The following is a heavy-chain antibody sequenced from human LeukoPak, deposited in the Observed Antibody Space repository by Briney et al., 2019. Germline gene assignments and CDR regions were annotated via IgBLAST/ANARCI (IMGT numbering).Heavy chain of an antibody. V-gene: IGHV1-2*02. Sequence: ASVKVSCKASGDIFTGSFIHWVRQAPGQGLEWMGWINSHTGGTKLAQKFQGRVTMTRDTSISTAYMELSSLRSDDTAVYYCARADPVAYWGQGSHVTVSS. CDR2: INSHTGGT. J-gene: IGHJ4*02. CDR3: ARADPVAY. CDR1: GDIFTGSF.